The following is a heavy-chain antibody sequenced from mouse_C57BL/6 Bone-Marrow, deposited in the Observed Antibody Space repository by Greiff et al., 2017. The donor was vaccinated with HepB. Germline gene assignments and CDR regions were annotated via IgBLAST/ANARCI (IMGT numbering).Heavy chain of an antibody. CDR3: ARRGDYDGDFDY. J-gene: IGHJ2*01. CDR1: GYSITSGYY. V-gene: IGHV3-6*01. D-gene: IGHD2-4*01. Sequence: EVKLQESGPGLVKPSQSLSLTCSVTGYSITSGYYWNWIRQFPGNKLEWMGYISYDGSNNYNPSLKNRISITRYTSKNQFFLKLNSVTTEDTATYYCARRGDYDGDFDYWGQGTTLTVSS. CDR2: ISYDGSN.